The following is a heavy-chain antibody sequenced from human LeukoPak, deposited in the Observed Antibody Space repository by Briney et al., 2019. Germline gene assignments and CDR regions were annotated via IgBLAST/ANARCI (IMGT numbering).Heavy chain of an antibody. CDR2: FHPEDGET. Sequence: ASVKVSCKVSGYTVTELSMHWVRQSPGKGLEWMGGFHPEDGETIYAQKFQGRVTMTEDTSTDTAYMELSSLRSDDTAVYYCARESGDCSGGSCYIDWFDPWGQGTLVTVSS. CDR3: ARESGDCSGGSCYIDWFDP. J-gene: IGHJ5*02. V-gene: IGHV1-24*01. CDR1: GYTVTELS. D-gene: IGHD2-15*01.